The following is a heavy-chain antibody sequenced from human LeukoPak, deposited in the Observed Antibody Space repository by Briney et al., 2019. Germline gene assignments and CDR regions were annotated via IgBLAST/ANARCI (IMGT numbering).Heavy chain of an antibody. D-gene: IGHD1-26*01. Sequence: GGSLRLSCAASAFTFRSYGMSWVRQAPGKGLEWVSAISSSGPSTYYADSVQGRFTISRDNSKDTLDLQMNSLRPEDTAVYYCAKTYGGIWYFDLWGRGTLVIVSS. CDR1: AFTFRSYG. CDR2: ISSSGPST. J-gene: IGHJ2*01. CDR3: AKTYGGIWYFDL. V-gene: IGHV3-23*01.